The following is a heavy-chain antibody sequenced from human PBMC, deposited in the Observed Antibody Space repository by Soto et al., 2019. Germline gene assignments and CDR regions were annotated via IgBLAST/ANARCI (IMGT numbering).Heavy chain of an antibody. V-gene: IGHV3-20*04. D-gene: IGHD3-22*01. Sequence: PGGSLRLSCAASGFIFEDYSMGWVRQAPGKGLEWVSTVNWKDGGTGYAESVKGRFTISRDNAKNSLYLQMNSLRAEDTAVYYCARSHLYYDSSGYPDYWGQGTLVTVSS. CDR2: VNWKDGGT. CDR3: ARSHLYYDSSGYPDY. J-gene: IGHJ4*02. CDR1: GFIFEDYS.